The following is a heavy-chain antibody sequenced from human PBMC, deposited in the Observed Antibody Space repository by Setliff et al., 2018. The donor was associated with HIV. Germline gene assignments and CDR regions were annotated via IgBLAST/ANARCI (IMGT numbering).Heavy chain of an antibody. V-gene: IGHV4-39*07. Sequence: SETLSLTCTVSGGSIKSSSYYWGWIRQPPGKGLEWIGSIYYSGNTYYNPSLKSRVTVSTDTSRNQFSLRLSSVTAADTAIYYCARVPTSSWYVTTQRTKEYFHHWGQGTLVTVSS. CDR3: ARVPTSSWYVTTQRTKEYFHH. D-gene: IGHD6-13*01. CDR2: IYYSGNT. CDR1: GGSIKSSSYY. J-gene: IGHJ1*01.